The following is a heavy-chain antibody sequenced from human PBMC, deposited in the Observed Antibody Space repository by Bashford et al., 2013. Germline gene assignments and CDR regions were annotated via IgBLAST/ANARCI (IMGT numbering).Heavy chain of an antibody. Sequence: SVKVSCKASGGTFSSYAISWVRQAPGQGLEWMGGIIPIFGTSNYAQKFQGRVTITADESTSTAYMELSSLRSEDTAVYYCARSSGSYFHYFDYWAREPWSPSPQ. D-gene: IGHD1-26*01. V-gene: IGHV1-69*13. J-gene: IGHJ4*02. CDR1: GGTFSSYA. CDR3: ARSSGSYFHYFDY. CDR2: IIPIFGTS.